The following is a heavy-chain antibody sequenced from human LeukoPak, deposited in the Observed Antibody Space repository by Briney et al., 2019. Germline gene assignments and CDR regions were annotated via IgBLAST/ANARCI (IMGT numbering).Heavy chain of an antibody. D-gene: IGHD2-2*01. V-gene: IGHV3-21*01. CDR1: GFTFSSYS. Sequence: GGSLRLSCAASGFTFSSYSMNWVRQAPGKGLEWVSSISSSSSYIYYADSVKGRFTISRDNAKNSLYLQMNSLRAEDTAVYYCARVGVVPAAMPVDGFDPWGQGTLVTVSS. J-gene: IGHJ5*02. CDR3: ARVGVVPAAMPVDGFDP. CDR2: ISSSSSYI.